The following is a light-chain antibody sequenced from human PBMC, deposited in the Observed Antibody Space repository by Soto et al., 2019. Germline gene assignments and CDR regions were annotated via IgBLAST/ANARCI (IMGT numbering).Light chain of an antibody. CDR1: ALPKQY. Sequence: SYELTQPPSVSVSPGQTARITCSGDALPKQYAYWYQQKPGQAPVLVIYTDSQRPSGIPERISGSSSGTTVTLTISGVQAEDEADYYCQSADTSGTHRVFGGGTKVTVL. CDR2: TDS. CDR3: QSADTSGTHRV. V-gene: IGLV3-25*02. J-gene: IGLJ2*01.